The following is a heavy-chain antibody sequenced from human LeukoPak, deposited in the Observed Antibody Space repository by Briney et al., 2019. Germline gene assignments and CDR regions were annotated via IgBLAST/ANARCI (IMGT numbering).Heavy chain of an antibody. CDR2: IYYSGST. V-gene: IGHV4-59*01. D-gene: IGHD7-27*01. J-gene: IGHJ4*02. CDR1: GGSISSYY. Sequence: SETLSLTCTVSGGSISSYYWSWIRQPPGNGLEWIGYIYYSGSTNYNPSLNSRVTISVDTSKNQFSLKLSSVTAADTAVYYCARRNWEGSFDYWGQGTLVTVSS. CDR3: ARRNWEGSFDY.